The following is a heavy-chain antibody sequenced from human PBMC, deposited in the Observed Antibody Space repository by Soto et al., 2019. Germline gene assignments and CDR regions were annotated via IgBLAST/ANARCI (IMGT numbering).Heavy chain of an antibody. CDR3: AHLVVAGVTYYFDY. J-gene: IGHJ4*02. CDR2: IYWDDDK. V-gene: IGHV2-5*02. D-gene: IGHD5-18*01. CDR1: GFSLSTSGVG. Sequence: QITLKESGPPLVKPTQTLTLTCTFSGFSLSTSGVGVGWIRQPPGKALEWLAFIYWDDDKRYSPSLKSRLTIIKDTSKNQVVLRMTNMDPVDTATYSCAHLVVAGVTYYFDYWGQGTLVTVSS.